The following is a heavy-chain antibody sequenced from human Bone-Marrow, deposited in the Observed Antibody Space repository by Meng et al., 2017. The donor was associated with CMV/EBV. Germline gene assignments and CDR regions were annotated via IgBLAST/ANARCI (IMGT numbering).Heavy chain of an antibody. V-gene: IGHV1-46*01. Sequence: ASVKVSCKASGYTFTSYYMHWVRQAPGQGLEWMGIINPSGGSTSYAQKFQGRVTMTRDTSTSTVYMELSSLRSEDTAVYYCARGLEYYDFWSGYLGDWGQGTLVTVSS. CDR1: GYTFTSYY. CDR2: INPSGGST. J-gene: IGHJ4*02. D-gene: IGHD3-3*01. CDR3: ARGLEYYDFWSGYLGD.